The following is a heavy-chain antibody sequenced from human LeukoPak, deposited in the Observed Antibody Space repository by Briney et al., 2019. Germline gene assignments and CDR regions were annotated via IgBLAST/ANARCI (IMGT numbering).Heavy chain of an antibody. CDR1: GFIFIGYG. CDR3: AKEGAASWDVDV. Sequence: GGSLRLSCAASGFIFIGYGMHWVRQAPGKGPEWVAFIRPDGHNKYYADSVKGRFMISRDNSKNTVDLQMNSLRGDDTAMYYCAKEGAASWDVDVWGKGTTVTVSS. CDR2: IRPDGHNK. D-gene: IGHD3-3*02. J-gene: IGHJ6*03. V-gene: IGHV3-30*02.